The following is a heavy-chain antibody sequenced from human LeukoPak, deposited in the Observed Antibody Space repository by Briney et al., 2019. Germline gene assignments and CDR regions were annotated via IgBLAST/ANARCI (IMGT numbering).Heavy chain of an antibody. J-gene: IGHJ4*02. CDR1: GGTFSSYA. Sequence: ASVKVSCKASGGTFSSYAISWVRQAPGQGLEWMGRIIPIFGTANYAQKFQGRVTITADKSTSTAYMELSSLRSEDTAVYYCARTYDSISTMFDYWGQGTLVTVSS. CDR2: IIPIFGTA. CDR3: ARTYDSISTMFDY. D-gene: IGHD3-22*01. V-gene: IGHV1-69*06.